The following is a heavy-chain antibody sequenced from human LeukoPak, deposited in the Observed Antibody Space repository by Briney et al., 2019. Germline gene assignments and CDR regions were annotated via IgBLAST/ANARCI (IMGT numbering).Heavy chain of an antibody. Sequence: GGSLRLSCAASGFTVSNNRLSWVRQAPGMGLEWVSTIYSDGNTYYPDSVKGRFTISRDNSKDTLYLQMNSLRAEDTAIYYCVKLRTGTATNFDYWGQGTLVTVSS. J-gene: IGHJ4*02. CDR2: IYSDGNT. V-gene: IGHV3-53*01. CDR1: GFTVSNNR. D-gene: IGHD1-1*01. CDR3: VKLRTGTATNFDY.